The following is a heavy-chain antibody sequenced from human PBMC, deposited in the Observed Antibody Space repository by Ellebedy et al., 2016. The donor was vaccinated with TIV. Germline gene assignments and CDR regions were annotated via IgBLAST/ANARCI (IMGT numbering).Heavy chain of an antibody. CDR1: GYPFSNYT. D-gene: IGHD3-22*01. CDR2: ITGSNGNT. CDR3: AREGAFDSGGYYELFDH. V-gene: IGHV1-18*01. Sequence: ASVKVSXXASGYPFSNYTIGWVRQAPGQGLEWMGWITGSNGNTNYAQNLQGRVTMTTDTSTNTAYMELRGLRSDDTAVYYCAREGAFDSGGYYELFDHWGQGTLVTASS. J-gene: IGHJ4*02.